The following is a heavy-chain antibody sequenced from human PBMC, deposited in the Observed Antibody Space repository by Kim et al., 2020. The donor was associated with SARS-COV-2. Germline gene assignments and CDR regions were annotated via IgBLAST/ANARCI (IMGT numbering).Heavy chain of an antibody. D-gene: IGHD6-19*01. CDR2: ISSSSSYI. Sequence: GGSLRLSCAASGFTFSSYSMNWVRQAPGKGLEWVSSISSSSSYIYYADSVKGRFTISRDNAKNSLYLQMNSLRAEDTAVYYCARDFQFAEQWLGYYYGMDVWGQGTTVTVSS. V-gene: IGHV3-21*01. J-gene: IGHJ6*02. CDR1: GFTFSSYS. CDR3: ARDFQFAEQWLGYYYGMDV.